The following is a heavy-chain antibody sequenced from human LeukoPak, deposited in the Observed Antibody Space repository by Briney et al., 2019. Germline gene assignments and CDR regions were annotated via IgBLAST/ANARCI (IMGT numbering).Heavy chain of an antibody. CDR2: ISSSSSYI. Sequence: GGSLRLSCAASGFTFSSYSMNWVRQAPGKGLEWVSSISSSSSYIYYADSVKGRFTISRDNAKNSLYLQMNSLRAEDTAVYYCARVVLRYFDWLGVDYWSQGTLVTVSS. J-gene: IGHJ4*02. CDR3: ARVVLRYFDWLGVDY. D-gene: IGHD3-9*01. V-gene: IGHV3-21*01. CDR1: GFTFSSYS.